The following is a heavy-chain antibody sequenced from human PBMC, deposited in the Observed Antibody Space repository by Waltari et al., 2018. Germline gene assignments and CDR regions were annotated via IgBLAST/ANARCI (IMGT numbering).Heavy chain of an antibody. V-gene: IGHV3-74*01. J-gene: IGHJ4*02. CDR2: IKSDGSST. CDR1: VFTFSSYG. CDR3: ARGGGSYGGY. Sequence: EVQLLESGGVLVQPGGSLRLSCAASVFTFSSYGMHWVPQARGKGLVWVSRIKSDGSSTSYADSVKGRFTISRDNAKNTLYLQMNSLRAEDTAVYYCARGGGSYGGYWGQGTLVTVSS. D-gene: IGHD1-26*01.